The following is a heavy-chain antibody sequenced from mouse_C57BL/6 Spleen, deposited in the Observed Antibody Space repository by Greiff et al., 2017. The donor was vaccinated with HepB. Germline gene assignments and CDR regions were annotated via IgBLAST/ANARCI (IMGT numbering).Heavy chain of an antibody. D-gene: IGHD2-3*01. Sequence: DVKLVESGGDLVKPGGSLKLSCAASGFTFSSYGMSCVRQTPDKRLEWVATISSGGSYTYYPDSVKGRFTISRDNAKNTLYLQMSSLKSEDTAMYYCARHDDGYYDFAYWGQGTLVTVSA. CDR1: GFTFSSYG. V-gene: IGHV5-6*02. J-gene: IGHJ3*01. CDR2: ISSGGSYT. CDR3: ARHDDGYYDFAY.